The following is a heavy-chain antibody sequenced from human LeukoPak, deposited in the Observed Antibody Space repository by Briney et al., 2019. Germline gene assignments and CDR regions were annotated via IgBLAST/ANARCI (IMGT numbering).Heavy chain of an antibody. CDR3: AGALYDSSGYYYVFDY. D-gene: IGHD3-22*01. CDR1: GGSISSSSYY. V-gene: IGHV4-39*01. Sequence: SETLSLTCTVSGGSISSSSYYWGWIRQPPGKGLEWIGSIYYSGSTYYNPSLKSRVTISVDTSKNQFSLKLSSVTAADTAVYYCAGALYDSSGYYYVFDYWGQGTLVTVAS. J-gene: IGHJ4*02. CDR2: IYYSGST.